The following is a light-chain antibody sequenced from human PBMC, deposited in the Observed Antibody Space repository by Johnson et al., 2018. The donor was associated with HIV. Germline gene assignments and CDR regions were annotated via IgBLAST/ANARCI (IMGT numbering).Light chain of an antibody. J-gene: IGLJ1*01. CDR3: GTWDLSLNAYV. Sequence: QSVLTQPPSVSAAPGQRVTISCSGGIANIGNNYVSWYQQLPGTAPKLLIYEHNKRPSGIPDRFSGSKSGTSATLDISGLQTGDEADYFCGTWDLSLNAYVFGPGTKVTVL. V-gene: IGLV1-51*02. CDR1: IANIGNNY. CDR2: EHN.